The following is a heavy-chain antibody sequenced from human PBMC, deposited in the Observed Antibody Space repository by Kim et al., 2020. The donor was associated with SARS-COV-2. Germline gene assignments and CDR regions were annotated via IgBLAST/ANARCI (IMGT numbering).Heavy chain of an antibody. Sequence: SETLSLTCTVSGGSISSYYWSWIRQPPGKGLEWIGYIYYSGSTNYNPSLKSRVTISVDTSKNQFSLKLSSVTAADTAVYYCARDHVSGIGWYTRGFHYYYGMDVWGQGTTVTVSS. CDR3: ARDHVSGIGWYTRGFHYYYGMDV. D-gene: IGHD6-19*01. V-gene: IGHV4-59*13. J-gene: IGHJ6*02. CDR1: GGSISSYY. CDR2: IYYSGST.